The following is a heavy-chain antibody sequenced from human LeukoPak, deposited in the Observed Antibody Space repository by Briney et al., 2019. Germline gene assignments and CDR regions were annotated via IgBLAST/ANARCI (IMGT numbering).Heavy chain of an antibody. V-gene: IGHV3-30*02. J-gene: IGHJ5*02. D-gene: IGHD6-19*01. Sequence: WVRQAPGKGLEWVTFIRSDGTNKYYADSVKGRFTISRDNSNNTLSLQMNSLRAEDTAVYYCAKDLRYSGGWYRPWGQGTLVTVSS. CDR3: AKDLRYSGGWYRP. CDR2: IRSDGTNK.